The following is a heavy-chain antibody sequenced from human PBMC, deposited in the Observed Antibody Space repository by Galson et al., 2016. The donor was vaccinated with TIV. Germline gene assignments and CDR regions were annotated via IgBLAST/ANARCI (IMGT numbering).Heavy chain of an antibody. V-gene: IGHV1-69*15. Sequence: QSGAEVKRPGSSVKVSCKASGGTFISYAITWVRQAPGQGLEWMGTIIPVFGTPHYAQKFQGRVTITADESTSTAYMELSSLRSEDTAVYYCAKAYDSSGYENNWGQGTLVSVSS. CDR3: AKAYDSSGYENN. CDR1: GGTFISYA. CDR2: IIPVFGTP. D-gene: IGHD3-22*01. J-gene: IGHJ4*02.